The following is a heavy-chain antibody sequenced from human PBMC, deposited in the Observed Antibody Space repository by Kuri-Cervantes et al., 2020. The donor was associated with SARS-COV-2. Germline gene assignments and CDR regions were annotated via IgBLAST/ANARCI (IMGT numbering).Heavy chain of an antibody. V-gene: IGHV1-46*01. CDR2: INPSGGST. J-gene: IGHJ6*02. Sequence: ASVKVSCKASGYTFTNYYIHWVRQAPGQGLEWMGIINPSGGSTSYAQKFQGRVTMTRDTSTSTVYMELSSLRSEDTAVYYCARDGSEYYDILTGLGRRVPYGMDVWGQGTTVTVSS. CDR3: ARDGSEYYDILTGLGRRVPYGMDV. CDR1: GYTFTNYY. D-gene: IGHD3-9*01.